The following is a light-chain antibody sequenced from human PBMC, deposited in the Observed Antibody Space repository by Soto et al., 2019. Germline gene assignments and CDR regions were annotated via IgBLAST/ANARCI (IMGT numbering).Light chain of an antibody. CDR2: DAS. Sequence: DIQMTQSPSTLSASVGDRVTITCRASHSIIRWLAWYQQKPGTAPKLIIYDASSLESGVPSRFSGSGSGTEFPITISSLQPDDFATYYCQQYNSYSRTFGQGTKVDIK. J-gene: IGKJ1*01. CDR1: HSIIRW. V-gene: IGKV1-5*01. CDR3: QQYNSYSRT.